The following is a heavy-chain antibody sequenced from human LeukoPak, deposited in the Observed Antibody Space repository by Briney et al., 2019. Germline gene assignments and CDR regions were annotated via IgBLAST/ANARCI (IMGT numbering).Heavy chain of an antibody. V-gene: IGHV4-34*01. CDR1: GGSFSGYY. Sequence: PSETLSLTCAVYGGSFSGYYWGWIRQPPGKGLEWIGSIYYSGTTHYNPSLKSRITISVDTSKNQFSLKLSSVTAADTAVYYCASIYRYYFDYWGQGTLVTVSS. J-gene: IGHJ4*02. D-gene: IGHD3-16*02. CDR3: ASIYRYYFDY. CDR2: IYYSGTT.